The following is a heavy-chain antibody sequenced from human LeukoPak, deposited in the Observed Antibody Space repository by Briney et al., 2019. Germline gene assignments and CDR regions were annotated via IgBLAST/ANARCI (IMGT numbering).Heavy chain of an antibody. D-gene: IGHD1-1*01. Sequence: ASVKVSCKASGGTFSSYAISWVRQAPGQGLEWMGRVIPILGIANYAQKFQGRVTITADKSTSTAYMELSSLRSEDTAVYYCAKDLRYGRVPYYYGMDVWGQGTTVTVSS. CDR3: AKDLRYGRVPYYYGMDV. CDR2: VIPILGIA. J-gene: IGHJ6*02. V-gene: IGHV1-69*04. CDR1: GGTFSSYA.